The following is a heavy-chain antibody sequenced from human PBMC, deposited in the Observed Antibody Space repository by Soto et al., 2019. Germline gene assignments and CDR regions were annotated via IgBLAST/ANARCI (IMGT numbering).Heavy chain of an antibody. V-gene: IGHV4-30-4*01. D-gene: IGHD4-17*01. J-gene: IGHJ4*02. CDR2: IYYSGST. Sequence: QVQLQESGPGLVKPSQTLSLTCTVSGGSINSGDYYWSWIRQPPGKGLEWIGYIYYSGSTYYNPLLMSRVTMSIDTSNEHFFLNLSAVTAADTAVYYCARIGLTTALLWGQGTLVTVSS. CDR1: GGSINSGDYY. CDR3: ARIGLTTALL.